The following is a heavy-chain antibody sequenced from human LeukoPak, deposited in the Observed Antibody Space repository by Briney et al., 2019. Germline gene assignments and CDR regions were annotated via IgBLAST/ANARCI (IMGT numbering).Heavy chain of an antibody. CDR1: GYTFTKYG. J-gene: IGHJ5*02. CDR3: ARDPSNTSGWKTWFDT. V-gene: IGHV1-18*01. CDR2: ISSYNGDT. D-gene: IGHD6-19*01. Sequence: ASVKVSCKASGYTFTKYGISWVRQAPGQGLEWMGWISSYNGDTKYAQKLQGRVTMTTDTPTSTVYMEVRSLRSDDTAVYYCARDPSNTSGWKTWFDTWGQGTPVTVSS.